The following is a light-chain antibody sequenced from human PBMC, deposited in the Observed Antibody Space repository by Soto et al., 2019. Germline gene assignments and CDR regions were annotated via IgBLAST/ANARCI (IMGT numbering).Light chain of an antibody. Sequence: DLQMTQFPSSLSASVGDRVTITCRASQDIRTFLAWYQQRPGKVPKLLIYAAYTLQSGVPSPFSGSGSGTDFTLIISSLQHEDVATYYCQKYNIAPWTFGHGTRVEI. V-gene: IGKV1-27*01. CDR1: QDIRTF. CDR3: QKYNIAPWT. J-gene: IGKJ1*01. CDR2: AAY.